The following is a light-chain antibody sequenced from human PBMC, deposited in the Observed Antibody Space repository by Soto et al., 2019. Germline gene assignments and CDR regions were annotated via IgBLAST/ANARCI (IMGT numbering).Light chain of an antibody. CDR2: GDN. CDR3: QSYDISLHNYV. Sequence: QLVLTQPPSVSGAPGQRGSISCTGSTSNIGAPYDVHWYQHLPGAAPKLLIYGDNNRPSGVPDRFSGSKSGTSASLAITSLQAEDEADYYCQSYDISLHNYVFGTGTKLTVL. J-gene: IGLJ1*01. V-gene: IGLV1-40*01. CDR1: TSNIGAPYD.